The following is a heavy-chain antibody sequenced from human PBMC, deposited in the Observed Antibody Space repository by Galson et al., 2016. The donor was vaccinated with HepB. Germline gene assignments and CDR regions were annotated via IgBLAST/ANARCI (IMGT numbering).Heavy chain of an antibody. D-gene: IGHD1-26*01. J-gene: IGHJ4*02. V-gene: IGHV3-48*03. CDR3: AKKSPGKELSPPDY. CDR1: GFIFSTYE. CDR2: ISNSGDSI. Sequence: SLRLSCAASGFIFSTYEMNWVRQAPGKGLEWVSYISNSGDSIYYADSVKGRFTISRDNAKNSLYLQMNSLRAEDTAVYYCAKKSPGKELSPPDYWGQGTLVTVSS.